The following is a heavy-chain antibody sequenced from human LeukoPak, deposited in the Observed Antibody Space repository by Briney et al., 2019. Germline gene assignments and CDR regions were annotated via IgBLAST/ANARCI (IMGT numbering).Heavy chain of an antibody. CDR3: ARSLEYCTNGVCYNNLDY. J-gene: IGHJ4*02. CDR2: IYLSGST. CDR1: GGSISSSNW. D-gene: IGHD2-8*01. V-gene: IGHV4-4*02. Sequence: SETLSLTCAVSGGSISSSNWWSWVRQLPGKGLEWTGEIYLSGSTNYNPSLKSRVTISVDKSKNQFSLKLSSVTAADTAVYYCARSLEYCTNGVCYNNLDYWGQGTLVTVSS.